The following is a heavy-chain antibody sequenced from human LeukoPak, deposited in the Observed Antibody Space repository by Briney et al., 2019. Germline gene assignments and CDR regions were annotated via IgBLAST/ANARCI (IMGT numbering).Heavy chain of an antibody. CDR2: ISWNSGSI. Sequence: PGGSLRLSCAASGFTFDDYAMHWVRQAPGKGLEWVSGISWNSGSIGYADSVKGRFTISRDNAKNSLYLQMNSLRAEDTASYYCAKVRQWLVQDDAFDIWGQGTMVTVSS. J-gene: IGHJ3*02. V-gene: IGHV3-9*01. CDR3: AKVRQWLVQDDAFDI. CDR1: GFTFDDYA. D-gene: IGHD6-19*01.